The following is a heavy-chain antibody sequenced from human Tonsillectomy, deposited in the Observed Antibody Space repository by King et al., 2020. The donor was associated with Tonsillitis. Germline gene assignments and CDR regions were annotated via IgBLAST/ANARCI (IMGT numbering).Heavy chain of an antibody. CDR3: ARWSIVVMVYDFEARLDWFDP. CDR2: INSDGNST. CDR1: GFTFSSYS. Sequence: VQLVESGGGLVQPGGSLRLSCAASGFTFSSYSMHWVRQAPGKGLVWVSRINSDGNSTTYADSVRGRFTISRDNAKNTLYLQMNSLRAEDTAVYYCARWSIVVMVYDFEARLDWFDPWGQGTLVTVSS. V-gene: IGHV3-74*01. J-gene: IGHJ5*02. D-gene: IGHD2-8*01.